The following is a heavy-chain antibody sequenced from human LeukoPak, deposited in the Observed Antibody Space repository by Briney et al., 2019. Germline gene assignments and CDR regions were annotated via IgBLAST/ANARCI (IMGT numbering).Heavy chain of an antibody. V-gene: IGHV1-3*03. CDR2: ISAGNGNT. D-gene: IGHD3-22*01. Sequence: GASVKVSCKASGYTFTSYAMHWVRQAPGQRLEWMGWISAGNGNTKYSQEFQGRVTITRDTSASTAYMELSSLRSEDTAVYYCARDDNLAKNTMIQGYWGQGTLVTVSS. J-gene: IGHJ4*02. CDR1: GYTFTSYA. CDR3: ARDDNLAKNTMIQGY.